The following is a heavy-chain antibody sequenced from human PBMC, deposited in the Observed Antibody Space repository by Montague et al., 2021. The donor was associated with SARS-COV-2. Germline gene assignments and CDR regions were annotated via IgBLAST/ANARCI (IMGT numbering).Heavy chain of an antibody. CDR3: AKEREVVRAAGTLVAFDL. V-gene: IGHV4-34*01. CDR2: INHSGTA. Sequence: SETLSLTCAVYGGSFSVYYWSWLRQSSRSGLEWIAEINHSGTANYNPSLKSRVSISVDTSKNQFTLKLTSVTAADTAMYYCAKEREVVRAAGTLVAFDLWGQGTMVTVSS. CDR1: GGSFSVYY. D-gene: IGHD2-2*01. J-gene: IGHJ3*01.